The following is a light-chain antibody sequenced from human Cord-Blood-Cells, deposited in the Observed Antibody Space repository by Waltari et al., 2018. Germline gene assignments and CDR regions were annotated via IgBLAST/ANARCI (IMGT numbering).Light chain of an antibody. CDR1: ALPKQY. V-gene: IGLV3-25*03. J-gene: IGLJ3*02. CDR3: QSADSSGTWV. Sequence: SYELTQPPSVSVSPGQTARITCSGDALPKQYAYWYQQKPGQAPVLVIYKDSERPSGIPERFSGASSGTTVTLTISGVQAEDEADEYCQSADSSGTWVFGGGTKLTVL. CDR2: KDS.